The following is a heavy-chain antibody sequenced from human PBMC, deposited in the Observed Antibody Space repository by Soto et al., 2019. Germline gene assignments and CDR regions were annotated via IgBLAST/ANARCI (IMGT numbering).Heavy chain of an antibody. V-gene: IGHV1-69*06. D-gene: IGHD3-10*01. CDR1: GGTLNPYA. J-gene: IGHJ4*02. Sequence: VEVSCGDFGGTLNPYASSWVRQAPIQGLDLMGVIIPLYGTVNYAQKFQGRVSITADKSTSTAYMDLNSLRSDDTAVYYCARVRVIRGVIPSHFGLWGQGTQVTGSS. CDR2: IIPLYGTV. CDR3: ARVRVIRGVIPSHFGL.